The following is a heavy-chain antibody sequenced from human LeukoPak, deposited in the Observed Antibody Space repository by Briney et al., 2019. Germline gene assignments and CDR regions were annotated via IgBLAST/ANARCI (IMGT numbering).Heavy chain of an antibody. CDR3: ARDDAVAGTDGGPDY. CDR1: GGSISSGGYY. V-gene: IGHV4-31*03. Sequence: SETLSLTCTVSGGSISSGGYYWSWIRQHPGKGLEWIGYIYYSGSTYYNPSLKSRVTISVDTSKNQFSLKLSSVTAADTAVYYCARDDAVAGTDGGPDYWGQGTLVTVSS. J-gene: IGHJ4*02. CDR2: IYYSGST. D-gene: IGHD6-19*01.